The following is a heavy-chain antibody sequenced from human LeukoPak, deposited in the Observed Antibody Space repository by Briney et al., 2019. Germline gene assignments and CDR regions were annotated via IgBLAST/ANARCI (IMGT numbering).Heavy chain of an antibody. Sequence: PSETLSLTCIVSGGSIGPNYCSWIRQPPGKGLEWIGYIHYTGRTNYNPSLKSRVTVSVDTSKNQFSLKLNSMAAADTAVYYCVRGGSGSNSDYWGQGTLVTVSS. CDR1: GGSIGPNY. V-gene: IGHV4-59*01. J-gene: IGHJ4*02. CDR2: IHYTGRT. D-gene: IGHD5-24*01. CDR3: VRGGSGSNSDY.